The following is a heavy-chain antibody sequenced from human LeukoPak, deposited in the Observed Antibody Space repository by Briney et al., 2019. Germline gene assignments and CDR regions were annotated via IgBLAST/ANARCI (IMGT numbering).Heavy chain of an antibody. CDR2: ISSSSSYI. V-gene: IGHV3-21*01. D-gene: IGHD1-26*01. J-gene: IGHJ4*02. CDR3: ARGIGGELLRSLDY. CDR1: GFTFSSYS. Sequence: PGGSLRLSCAASGFTFSSYSMNWVRQAPGKGLEWVSSISSSSSYIYYADSVKGRFTISRDYAKNSLYLQMNSLRAEDTAVYYCARGIGGELLRSLDYWGQGTLVTVSS.